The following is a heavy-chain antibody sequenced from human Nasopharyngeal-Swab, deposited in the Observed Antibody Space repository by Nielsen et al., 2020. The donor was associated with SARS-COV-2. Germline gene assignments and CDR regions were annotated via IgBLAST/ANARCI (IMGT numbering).Heavy chain of an antibody. D-gene: IGHD7-27*01. J-gene: IGHJ4*02. CDR2: IKSKTDGGTT. CDR3: TTDLGSSGFDY. Sequence: WIRQPPGKGLEWVGRIKSKTDGGTTGYAAPVKGRFTISRDDSKNTLYLQMNSLKTEDTAVYYCTTDLGSSGFDYWGQGTLVTVSS. V-gene: IGHV3-15*07.